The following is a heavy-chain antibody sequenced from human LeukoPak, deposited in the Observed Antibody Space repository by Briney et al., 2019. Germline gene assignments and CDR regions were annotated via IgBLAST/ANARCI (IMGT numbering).Heavy chain of an antibody. D-gene: IGHD3-22*01. CDR1: GGSISSFY. Sequence: SETLSLTCTVSGGSISSFYWSWIRQPPGKGLEWIGYIYYSGSTNYNPSLKSRVTISVDTPKNQFSLKLRSVTAADTAVYYCARLGGYPLSAFDIWGQGTMVTDSS. J-gene: IGHJ3*02. CDR2: IYYSGST. CDR3: ARLGGYPLSAFDI. V-gene: IGHV4-59*08.